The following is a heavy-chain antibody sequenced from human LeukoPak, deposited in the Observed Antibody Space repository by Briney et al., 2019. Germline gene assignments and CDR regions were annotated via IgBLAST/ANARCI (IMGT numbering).Heavy chain of an antibody. V-gene: IGHV3-21*01. J-gene: IGHJ4*02. CDR3: ARDGITMIVPNDY. Sequence: GGSLRLSCVASGFTFNNYSMNWVRQAPGKGLEWVSSISSSSSYIYYADSVKGRFTISRDNAKNSLYLQMNSLRAEDTAVYYCARDGITMIVPNDYWGQGTLVTVSS. CDR1: GFTFNNYS. D-gene: IGHD3-22*01. CDR2: ISSSSSYI.